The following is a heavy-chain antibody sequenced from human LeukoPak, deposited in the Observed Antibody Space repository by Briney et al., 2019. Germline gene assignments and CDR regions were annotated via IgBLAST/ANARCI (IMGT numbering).Heavy chain of an antibody. CDR3: ARFYGIAAGGQDAFDI. CDR2: ISPSGGST. V-gene: IGHV1-2*02. D-gene: IGHD6-13*01. J-gene: IGHJ3*02. CDR1: GYTFTSNY. Sequence: GASVKVSCKAFGYTFTSNYMHWVRQAPGQGPEWMGVISPSGGSTTYAQKFQGRVTMARDTSISTAYMELSRLRSDDTAVYYCARFYGIAAGGQDAFDIWGQGTLVTVSS.